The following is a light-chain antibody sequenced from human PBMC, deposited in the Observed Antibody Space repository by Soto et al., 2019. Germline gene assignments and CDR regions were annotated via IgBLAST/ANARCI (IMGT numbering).Light chain of an antibody. J-gene: IGLJ3*02. CDR3: GTWDSSLSAGV. CDR1: TSNIVNNY. Sequence: QSVLTQPPSVSAAPGQKVTISCSGSTSNIVNNYVFWYQQLPGTAPNLLIYENNKRPSGIPGRFSGSKSGTSATLGMTGFQTGDEADYYCGTWDSSLSAGVFGGGTKLTVL. V-gene: IGLV1-51*02. CDR2: ENN.